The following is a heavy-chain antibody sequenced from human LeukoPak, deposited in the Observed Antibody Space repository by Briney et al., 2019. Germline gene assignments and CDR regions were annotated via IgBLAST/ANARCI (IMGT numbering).Heavy chain of an antibody. J-gene: IGHJ4*02. V-gene: IGHV4-30-2*01. D-gene: IGHD1-26*01. CDR3: ARGGPTHRRSIVGSWGSLWD. Sequence: PSQTLSLTCVVSGGSISGGGYSWSWIRQPPGKGLEWIGYIYHTGSTYYNPSLKSRVTISLDRSKNQFSLRLTSVTAADTAVYYCARGGPTHRRSIVGSWGSLWDWGQGTLVTVSS. CDR1: GGSISGGGYS. CDR2: IYHTGST.